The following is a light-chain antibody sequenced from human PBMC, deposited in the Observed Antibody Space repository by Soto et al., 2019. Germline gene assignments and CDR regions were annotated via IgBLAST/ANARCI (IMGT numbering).Light chain of an antibody. Sequence: DIQMTQSPSTLSASVGDRVTSTCRASQSISSWLAWYQQKPGKAPKLLIYDASSLESGVPSRFSGSGSGTEFTLTISSLQHDDFATYYCQQYNSYPTFGQGTKVEIQ. CDR3: QQYNSYPT. V-gene: IGKV1-5*01. CDR1: QSISSW. J-gene: IGKJ1*01. CDR2: DAS.